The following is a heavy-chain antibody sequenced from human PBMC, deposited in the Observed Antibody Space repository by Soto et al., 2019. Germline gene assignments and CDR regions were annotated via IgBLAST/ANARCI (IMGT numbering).Heavy chain of an antibody. V-gene: IGHV3-30-3*01. D-gene: IGHD4-4*01. Sequence: QVQLVESGGGVVQPGRSLRLSCAASGFTFSSYAMHWVRQAPGKGLEWVAVISYDGSNKYYADSVKGRFTISRDNSKNTLYLQMNSLRAEDTAVYSCARDLGGPSNHYWGQGTLVTVSS. CDR1: GFTFSSYA. CDR2: ISYDGSNK. CDR3: ARDLGGPSNHY. J-gene: IGHJ4*02.